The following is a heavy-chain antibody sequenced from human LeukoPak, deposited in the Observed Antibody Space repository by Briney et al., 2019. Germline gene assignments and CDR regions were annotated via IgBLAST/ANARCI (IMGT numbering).Heavy chain of an antibody. Sequence: GGSLRLSCAASGFTLSNYAMSWVRQAPGKGLDWFSTISGSGGSAYYADSVRGRFTISRDNSENTLYLQMNSPRAEDTAVYYCANSGSGYPHYYYYYGMDVWGQGTTVTVSS. CDR2: ISGSGGSA. V-gene: IGHV3-23*01. J-gene: IGHJ6*02. D-gene: IGHD3-3*01. CDR1: GFTLSNYA. CDR3: ANSGSGYPHYYYYYGMDV.